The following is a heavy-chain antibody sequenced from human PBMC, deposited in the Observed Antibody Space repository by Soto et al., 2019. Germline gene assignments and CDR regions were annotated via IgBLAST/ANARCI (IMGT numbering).Heavy chain of an antibody. J-gene: IGHJ6*02. V-gene: IGHV4-30-2*01. D-gene: IGHD3-22*01. CDR1: GGSISSGGYS. CDR3: ASAVTVDFGVYYDPLGRLYGMAF. CDR2: IYHSGST. Sequence: NLSLTSAVSGGSISSGGYSWSWIRQPPGKGLEWIGYIYHSGSTYYNPSLKSRVTISVDRSKNQFSLKLSSVTAADTAVYYCASAVTVDFGVYYDPLGRLYGMAFPAQGTSVT.